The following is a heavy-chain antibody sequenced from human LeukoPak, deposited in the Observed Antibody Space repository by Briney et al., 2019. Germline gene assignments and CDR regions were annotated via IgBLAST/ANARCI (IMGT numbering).Heavy chain of an antibody. J-gene: IGHJ4*02. CDR1: GFTFSSYA. CDR3: ARRSLIYSGSYYAIDY. D-gene: IGHD1-26*01. Sequence: AGGSLRLSCAASGFTFSSYAMHWVRQAPGKGLEWVAVISYDGSNKYYADSVKGRFTISRDNSKNTLYLQMNSLRAEDTAVYYCARRSLIYSGSYYAIDYWGQGTLVTVSS. V-gene: IGHV3-30-3*01. CDR2: ISYDGSNK.